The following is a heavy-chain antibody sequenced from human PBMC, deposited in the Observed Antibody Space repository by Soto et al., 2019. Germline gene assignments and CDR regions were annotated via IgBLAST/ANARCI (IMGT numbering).Heavy chain of an antibody. V-gene: IGHV4-4*02. J-gene: IGHJ4*02. CDR1: GGFIRSSYW. CDR2: IYHSGST. CDR3: ASGSSGWQFDTDY. Sequence: SEARSLTWAVSGGFIRSSYWLVCGRQPPGKGLEWIGEIYHSGSTNYNPSLKSRVTISVDKSKNQFSLKLSSVTAADTSVYYCASGSSGWQFDTDYWGQATLVT. D-gene: IGHD6-19*01.